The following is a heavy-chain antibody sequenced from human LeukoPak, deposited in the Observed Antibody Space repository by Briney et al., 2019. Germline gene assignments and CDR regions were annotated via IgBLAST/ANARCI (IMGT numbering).Heavy chain of an antibody. D-gene: IGHD5-18*01. CDR1: GGSISNYD. CDR3: ARVGAAMDNFDY. V-gene: IGHV4-59*01. J-gene: IGHJ4*02. CDR2: IYNSGST. Sequence: PSETLSLTCTVSGGSISNYDWSWIRQFPGKGLEWTGYIYNSGSTNYNPSLKSRVTISKDTSKNQFSMKLSSVTAADTAVYYCARVGAAMDNFDYWGQGTLVTVS.